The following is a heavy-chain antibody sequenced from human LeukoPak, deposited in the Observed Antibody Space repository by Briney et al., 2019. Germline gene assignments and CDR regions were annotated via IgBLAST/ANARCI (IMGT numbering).Heavy chain of an antibody. CDR1: GGSISSSNW. Sequence: PSGTLSLTCAVSGGSISSSNWWSWVRQPPGKGLEWIGEINHSGSTNYNPSLKSRVTISVDTSKNQFSLKLSSVTAADTAVYYCARRDYYDSSGYPRAPFDIWGQGTMVTVSS. D-gene: IGHD3-22*01. CDR2: INHSGST. J-gene: IGHJ3*02. CDR3: ARRDYYDSSGYPRAPFDI. V-gene: IGHV4-4*02.